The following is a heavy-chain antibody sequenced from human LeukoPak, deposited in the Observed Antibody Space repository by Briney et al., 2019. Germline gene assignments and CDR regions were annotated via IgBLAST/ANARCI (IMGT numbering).Heavy chain of an antibody. Sequence: GGSLRLSCAASGFTFSSYWMSWVRQAPGKGLEWVANIKQDGSEKYYVDSVKGRFTISRDNAKNSLYLQMNSLRAEDTAVYYCASQLRWYDILTGYYAAGYFQHWGQGTLVTVSS. CDR1: GFTFSSYW. CDR2: IKQDGSEK. J-gene: IGHJ1*01. V-gene: IGHV3-7*01. CDR3: ASQLRWYDILTGYYAAGYFQH. D-gene: IGHD3-9*01.